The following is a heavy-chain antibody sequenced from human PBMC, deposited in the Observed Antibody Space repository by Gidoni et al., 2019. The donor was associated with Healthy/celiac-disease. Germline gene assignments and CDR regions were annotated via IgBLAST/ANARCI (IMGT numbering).Heavy chain of an antibody. V-gene: IGHV4-34*01. D-gene: IGHD3-22*01. Sequence: QVQLQQWGAGLLKPSETLSLTCAVYGGSFRGYYWSWIRQPPGKGLEWIGEINHSGSTNYNTSLKSRVTISVDTSKNQFSLKLSSVTAADTAVYYCARYGGVVVTNLYYYYGMDVWGQGTTVTVSS. CDR3: ARYGGVVVTNLYYYYGMDV. CDR1: GGSFRGYY. CDR2: INHSGST. J-gene: IGHJ6*02.